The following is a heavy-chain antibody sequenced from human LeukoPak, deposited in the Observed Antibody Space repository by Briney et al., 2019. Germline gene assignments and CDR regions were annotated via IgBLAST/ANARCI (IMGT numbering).Heavy chain of an antibody. D-gene: IGHD5-24*01. V-gene: IGHV3-30*03. J-gene: IGHJ6*04. CDR3: ASDPRDGGQNV. CDR2: MSFDGSHT. Sequence: PGGSLRLSCAASGFTFSSYGMHWVRQAPGKGLEWVAVMSFDGSHTYYADSVKGRFTISRDNSKNTLYLQMNSLRPEDSAVYYCASDPRDGGQNVWGKGTTVTVSS. CDR1: GFTFSSYG.